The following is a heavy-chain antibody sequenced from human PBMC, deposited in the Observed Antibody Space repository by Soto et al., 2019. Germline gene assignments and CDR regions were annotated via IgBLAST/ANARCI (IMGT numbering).Heavy chain of an antibody. CDR2: IWYDGSNK. V-gene: IGHV3-30*02. J-gene: IGHJ6*02. D-gene: IGHD2-2*01. CDR1: GFTFSSYG. CDR3: AKDPMRDTYYYYGMDV. Sequence: GGSLRLSCAASGFTFSSYGMHWVRQAPGKGLEWVAVIWYDGSNKYYADSVKGRFTISRDNSKNTLYLQMNSLRAEDTAVYYCAKDPMRDTYYYYGMDVWGQGTTVTVSS.